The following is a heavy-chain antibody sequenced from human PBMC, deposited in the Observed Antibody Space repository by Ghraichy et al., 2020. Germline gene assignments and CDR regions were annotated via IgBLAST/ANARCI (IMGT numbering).Heavy chain of an antibody. CDR1: GFTFSDYH. Sequence: LSLTCAGSGFTFSDYHMSWIRQAPGKGLEWVAYIHSDSSSPNYADSVRGRFTVSRDNAANSLYLQMNSLRAEDTVVYYCASTGRDGYRPLDYWGQGTLVTVSS. V-gene: IGHV3-11*03. D-gene: IGHD5-24*01. CDR3: ASTGRDGYRPLDY. J-gene: IGHJ4*02. CDR2: IHSDSSSP.